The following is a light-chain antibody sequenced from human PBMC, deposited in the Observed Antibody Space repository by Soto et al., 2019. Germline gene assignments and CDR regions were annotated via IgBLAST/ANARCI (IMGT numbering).Light chain of an antibody. CDR2: EVS. CDR1: SSDVGGYNY. CDR3: SSYTSSSYVV. Sequence: QSALTQPASVSGSPGQSITISCTGTSSDVGGYNYVSWYQQHPGKAPKLMIYEVSNRPSGVSNRFSGSKSGNTASLTISGLQAEDEADYYCSSYTSSSYVVFGGGTKLTVL. J-gene: IGLJ2*01. V-gene: IGLV2-14*01.